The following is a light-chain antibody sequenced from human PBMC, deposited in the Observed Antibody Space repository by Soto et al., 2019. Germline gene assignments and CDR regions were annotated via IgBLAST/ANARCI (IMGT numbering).Light chain of an antibody. J-gene: IGLJ2*01. Sequence: QSALTQPASVSGSPGQPITISCSGSTSDIGAYNYVSWYQQHPGKAPKLLIYDVSYRPSGISDRFSGSKSGNTASLTISGLQPDDEADYYCSSYGASRILFGGGTKLTVL. CDR1: TSDIGAYNY. CDR2: DVS. V-gene: IGLV2-14*03. CDR3: SSYGASRIL.